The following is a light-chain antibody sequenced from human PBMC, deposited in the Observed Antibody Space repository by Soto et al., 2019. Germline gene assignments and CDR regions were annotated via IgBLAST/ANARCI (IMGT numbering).Light chain of an antibody. J-gene: IGKJ2*01. CDR1: QSVSGE. Sequence: DIQMTQSPSALSASVGDRVTFTCRASQSVSGELAWYQQKPGEAPKLLIYGVSNLEGGVPSRFSGSGSGTDFTLTISSLQPDDFATYYCQQYKSYSTFGQGTNLEIK. V-gene: IGKV1-5*01. CDR3: QQYKSYST. CDR2: GVS.